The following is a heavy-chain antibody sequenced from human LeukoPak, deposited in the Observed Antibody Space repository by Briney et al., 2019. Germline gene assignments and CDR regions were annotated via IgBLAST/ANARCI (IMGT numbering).Heavy chain of an antibody. CDR2: ISYDGSNK. D-gene: IGHD1-26*01. V-gene: IGHV3-30-3*01. CDR1: GFPFSSYT. CDR3: ARDRGSYFDY. Sequence: GGSLRLSCVASGFPFSSYTMHWVRQAPGKGLEWVAVISYDGSNKYYADSVKGRFTISRDNSKNTLYLQMNSLRAEDTAVYYCARDRGSYFDYWGQGTLVTVSS. J-gene: IGHJ4*02.